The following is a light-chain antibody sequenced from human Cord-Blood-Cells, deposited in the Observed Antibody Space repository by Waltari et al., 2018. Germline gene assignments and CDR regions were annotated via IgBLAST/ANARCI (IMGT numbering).Light chain of an antibody. Sequence: DIQMTESLSSLSAYVVDLVTIPCRASQSISSYLNWYQQKPGKAPKLLIYAASSLQSGVPSRFSGSGSGTDFTLTISSLQPEDFATYYCQQSYSTPLTFGGGTKVEIK. CDR3: QQSYSTPLT. CDR1: QSISSY. CDR2: AAS. J-gene: IGKJ4*01. V-gene: IGKV1-39*01.